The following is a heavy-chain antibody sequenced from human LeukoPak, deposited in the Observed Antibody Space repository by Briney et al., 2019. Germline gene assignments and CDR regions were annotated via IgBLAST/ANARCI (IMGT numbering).Heavy chain of an antibody. V-gene: IGHV4-59*11. J-gene: IGHJ1*01. CDR1: GGSISSHY. D-gene: IGHD4-17*01. CDR3: ARASFGDYSAEYFHH. CDR2: IYSSGTT. Sequence: SETLSLTCTVSGGSISSHYWSWIRQPPGRGLEWIGYIYSSGTTNYNPSLKSRVTISVDTSKNQFSLKLNSVAAADTAVYYCARASFGDYSAEYFHHWGQGTLVTVSS.